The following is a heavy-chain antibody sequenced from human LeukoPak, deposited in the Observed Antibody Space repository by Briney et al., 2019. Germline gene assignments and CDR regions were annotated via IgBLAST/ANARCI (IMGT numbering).Heavy chain of an antibody. D-gene: IGHD5-24*01. Sequence: PGGSLRLSCAAPGITFTSHAMSWVRQAPGKGLEWVSLISGSGGHTYYGGSVKGRFTISRDNSKSTLYLQMNSLRAEDTAVYYCAKGGVATMRDGYNYYYYYMEVWGRGTTVTVSS. CDR1: GITFTSHA. CDR3: AKGGVATMRDGYNYYYYYMEV. CDR2: ISGSGGHT. V-gene: IGHV3-23*01. J-gene: IGHJ6*03.